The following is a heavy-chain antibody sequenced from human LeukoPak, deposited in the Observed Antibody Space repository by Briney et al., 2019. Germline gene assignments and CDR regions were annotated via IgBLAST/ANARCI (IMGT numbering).Heavy chain of an antibody. Sequence: PSGTLSLTCAVSGGSISSSNWWSWVRQPPGKGLEWIGEIYHSGSTNYNPSLKSRVTISVDKSKNQFSLKLSSVTAADTAVYYCASFNYYDSSGYYSWGQGTLVTVSS. CDR1: GGSISSSNW. CDR3: ASFNYYDSSGYYS. CDR2: IYHSGST. D-gene: IGHD3-22*01. V-gene: IGHV4-4*02. J-gene: IGHJ4*02.